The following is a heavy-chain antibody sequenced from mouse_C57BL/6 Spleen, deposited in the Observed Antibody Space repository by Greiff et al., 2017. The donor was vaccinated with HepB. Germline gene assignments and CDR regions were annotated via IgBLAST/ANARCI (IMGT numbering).Heavy chain of an antibody. J-gene: IGHJ2*01. Sequence: VKLQQPGAELVKPGASVKLSCKASGYTFTSYWMQWVKQRPGQGLEWIGEIDPSDSYTNYNQKFKGKATLTVDTSSSTAYMQLSSLTSEDSAVYYCARNPTTVVHFDYWGQGTTLTVSS. D-gene: IGHD1-1*01. CDR3: ARNPTTVVHFDY. V-gene: IGHV1-50*01. CDR2: IDPSDSYT. CDR1: GYTFTSYW.